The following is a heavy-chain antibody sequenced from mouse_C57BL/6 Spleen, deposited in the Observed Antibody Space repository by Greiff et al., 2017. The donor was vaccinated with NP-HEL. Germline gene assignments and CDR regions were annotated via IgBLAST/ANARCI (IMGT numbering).Heavy chain of an antibody. Sequence: QVQLQQPGAELVRPGSSVKLSCKASGYTFTSYRMHWVKQRPIQGLEWIGKIDPSDSETHYNQKFQDKATLTVDKSSCTAYMYLSSLTSEDSAVYYCARRVYYGNWDYYAMDYWGQGTSLTVSS. CDR2: IDPSDSET. V-gene: IGHV1-52*01. D-gene: IGHD2-1*01. CDR1: GYTFTSYR. J-gene: IGHJ4*01. CDR3: ARRVYYGNWDYYAMDY.